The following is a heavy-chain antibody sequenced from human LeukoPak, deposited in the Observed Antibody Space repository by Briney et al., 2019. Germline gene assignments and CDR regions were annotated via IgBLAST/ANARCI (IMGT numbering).Heavy chain of an antibody. CDR2: IKSRTEGETT. V-gene: IGHV3-15*01. CDR3: TRVGTTWFHS. D-gene: IGHD1-26*01. Sequence: PGGSLRLSCAASGFTFSDAWMSWVRQAPGKGLEWLGRIKSRTEGETTQYAAPVKGRFTISRDDSKETVYLQMNSLTTEDTAVYYCTRVGTTWFHSWGQGTRVIVSS. J-gene: IGHJ5*01. CDR1: GFTFSDAW.